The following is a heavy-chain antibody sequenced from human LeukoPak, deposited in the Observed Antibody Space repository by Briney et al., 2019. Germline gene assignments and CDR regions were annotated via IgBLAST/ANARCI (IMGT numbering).Heavy chain of an antibody. J-gene: IGHJ3*02. D-gene: IGHD3-3*01. V-gene: IGHV3-21*01. CDR2: ISSSSSYI. CDR3: ARAEPILRFLEGDPGAFDI. Sequence: GGSLRLSCAASGFTFSSYSMNWVRQAPGKGLEWVSSISSSSSYIYYADSVKGRFTISRDNAKNSLYLQMNSLRAEDTAVYYCARAEPILRFLEGDPGAFDIWGQGTMVTVSS. CDR1: GFTFSSYS.